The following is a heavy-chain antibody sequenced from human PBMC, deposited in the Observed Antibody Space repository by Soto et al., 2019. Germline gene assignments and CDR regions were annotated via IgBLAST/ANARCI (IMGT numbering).Heavy chain of an antibody. J-gene: IGHJ6*02. CDR3: ARPEYSSSSYGMDV. V-gene: IGHV3-48*02. CDR1: GFTFSSYS. Sequence: GGSLRLSCAASGFTFSSYSMNWVRQAPGKGLEWVSYISSSSSTIYYADSVKGRFTISRDNAKNSLYLQMNSLRDEDSAVYYCARPEYSSSSYGMDVWGQGTTVTVSS. D-gene: IGHD6-6*01. CDR2: ISSSSSTI.